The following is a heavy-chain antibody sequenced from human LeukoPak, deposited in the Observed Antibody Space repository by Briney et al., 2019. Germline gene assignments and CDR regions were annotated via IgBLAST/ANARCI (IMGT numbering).Heavy chain of an antibody. CDR3: ARSRSGYSYDHAAFEI. CDR1: GDSISTYY. D-gene: IGHD5-18*01. CDR2: IDYRGST. J-gene: IGHJ3*02. Sequence: SETLSLTCTVSGDSISTYYWSWIRQPPGKGLEWVAYIDYRGSTTYNPSLRSRVTISVDTSRNQFSLKLYSVTAADTAVYYCARSRSGYSYDHAAFEIWGQGTMVTVSS. V-gene: IGHV4-59*01.